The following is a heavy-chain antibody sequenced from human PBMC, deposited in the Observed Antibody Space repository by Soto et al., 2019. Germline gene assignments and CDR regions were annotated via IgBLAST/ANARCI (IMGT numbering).Heavy chain of an antibody. CDR2: IWYDGSNK. Sequence: QVQLVESGGGVVQPGRSLRLSCAASGFTFSSYGMHWVRQAPGKGLEWVAVIWYDGSNKYYADSVKGRFTISRDNSKNTLYLQMNSLRAEDTAVYYCARGPKLYYDSSGSNNWFDPWGQGTLVTVSS. CDR1: GFTFSSYG. V-gene: IGHV3-33*01. CDR3: ARGPKLYYDSSGSNNWFDP. D-gene: IGHD3-22*01. J-gene: IGHJ5*02.